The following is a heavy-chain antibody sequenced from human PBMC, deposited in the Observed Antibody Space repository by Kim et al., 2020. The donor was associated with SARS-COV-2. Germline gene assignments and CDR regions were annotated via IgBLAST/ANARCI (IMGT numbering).Heavy chain of an antibody. Sequence: ASVKVSCKASGYSFTSYGISWVRQAPGQGLEWMGWISAYNANTNYAQKLQGRVTMTTDTSTSTAYMELRSLRSDDTAVYYCARANSGYSDGYGMDVWGQGTTVTVSS. CDR1: GYSFTSYG. CDR3: ARANSGYSDGYGMDV. D-gene: IGHD5-12*01. CDR2: ISAYNANT. J-gene: IGHJ6*02. V-gene: IGHV1-18*04.